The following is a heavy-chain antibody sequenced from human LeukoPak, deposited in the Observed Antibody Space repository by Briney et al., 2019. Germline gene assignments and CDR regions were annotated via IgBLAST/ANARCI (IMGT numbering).Heavy chain of an antibody. CDR2: ISSSGSYI. J-gene: IGHJ6*03. CDR1: RFTFSSYS. Sequence: GGSLRLSCAASRFTFSSYSMNWVRQAPGKGLEWVSSISSSGSYIYYADSVKGRFTISRDNAKNSLYLQMNSLRAEDAAVYYCARGDQMFGVVIPMDVWGKGTTVTVSS. CDR3: ARGDQMFGVVIPMDV. V-gene: IGHV3-21*01. D-gene: IGHD3-3*01.